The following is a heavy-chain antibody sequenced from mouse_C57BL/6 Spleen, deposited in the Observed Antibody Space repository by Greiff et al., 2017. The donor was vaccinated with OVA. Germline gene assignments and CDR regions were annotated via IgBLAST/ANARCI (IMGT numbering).Heavy chain of an antibody. CDR3: ARRLRGYFDV. J-gene: IGHJ1*03. V-gene: IGHV5-17*01. CDR1: GFTFSDYG. D-gene: IGHD2-4*01. CDR2: ISSGSSTI. Sequence: EVQLVESGGGLVKPGGSLKLSCAASGFTFSDYGMHWVRQAPEQGLEWVAYISSGSSTIYYADTVKGRFTISRDNAKNTLFLQMTRLRSEDTAMYYCARRLRGYFDVWGTGTTVTVSS.